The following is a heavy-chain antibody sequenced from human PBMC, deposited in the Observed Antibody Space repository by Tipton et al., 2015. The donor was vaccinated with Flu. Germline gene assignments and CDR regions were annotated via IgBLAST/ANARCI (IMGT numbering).Heavy chain of an antibody. CDR1: GYSFTNYG. CDR2: ISPYSGDT. Sequence: QLVQSGAEVKKPGASVKVSCKASGYSFTNYGISWVRQAPGQGLEWMGWISPYSGDTNFAQRLQDRVTMTTDSSTTTAYMELRSLKSDDTALYFCARGWKEDAFDIWGQGTMVTVSS. V-gene: IGHV1-18*01. D-gene: IGHD1-1*01. CDR3: ARGWKEDAFDI. J-gene: IGHJ3*02.